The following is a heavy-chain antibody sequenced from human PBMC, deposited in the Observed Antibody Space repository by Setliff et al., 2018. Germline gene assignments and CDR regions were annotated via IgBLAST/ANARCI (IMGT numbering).Heavy chain of an antibody. Sequence: PSETLSLTCTVSGGSISSSSYYWGWIRQPPGKGLEWIGSIYYSGSTYYNPSLKSRVTISVDTSKNQFSLKLSSVTAADTAVYYWAREAGYYDSSGPVGVPYYYYMDVWGKGTTVTVSS. CDR2: IYYSGST. CDR1: GGSISSSSYY. CDR3: AREAGYYDSSGPVGVPYYYYMDV. D-gene: IGHD3-22*01. V-gene: IGHV4-39*07. J-gene: IGHJ6*03.